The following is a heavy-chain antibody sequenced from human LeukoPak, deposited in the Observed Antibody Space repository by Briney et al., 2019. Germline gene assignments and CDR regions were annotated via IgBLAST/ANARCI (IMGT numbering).Heavy chain of an antibody. J-gene: IGHJ4*02. CDR1: GFTFSDSY. Sequence: GGSLRLSCAASGFTFSDSYMRWVRQAPGKGREWVSYIIYSGRIICYADSVKGRFTISRDNAKNSLYLQMNSLRAEDTAVYYCAGSYDSSGFSDYWGQGTLVTVSS. CDR3: AGSYDSSGFSDY. V-gene: IGHV3-11*01. CDR2: IIYSGRII. D-gene: IGHD3-22*01.